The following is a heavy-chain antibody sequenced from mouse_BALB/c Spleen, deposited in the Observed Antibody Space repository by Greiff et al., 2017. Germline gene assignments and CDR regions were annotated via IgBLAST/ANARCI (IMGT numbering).Heavy chain of an antibody. Sequence: EVKLVESGGGLVQLGGSMKLSCAASGFTFCDARTYWVRQSPEKGLEWVAEIRSNANNNATYHAESVKGWFTITRDESKGSVYLQMTSLGAENPGINYCTRDGSSPFAYWGQGSMVT. CDR1: GFTFCDAR. V-gene: IGHV6-6*01. CDR3: TRDGSSPFAY. J-gene: IGHJ3*01. CDR2: IRSNANNNAT. D-gene: IGHD1-1*01.